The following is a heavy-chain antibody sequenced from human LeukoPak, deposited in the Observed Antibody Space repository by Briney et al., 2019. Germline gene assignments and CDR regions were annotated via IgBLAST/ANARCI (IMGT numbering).Heavy chain of an antibody. D-gene: IGHD3-3*02. Sequence: PGGALRLACAASGFTFSSYWMSWVRQAPGKGLEWVANIKQDGSEKYYVDSVKGRFTISRDNAKNSLYLEMNSLRAEDTAVYYCAREGYEALTDYWGQGTLVTVSS. CDR1: GFTFSSYW. CDR3: AREGYEALTDY. J-gene: IGHJ4*02. V-gene: IGHV3-7*01. CDR2: IKQDGSEK.